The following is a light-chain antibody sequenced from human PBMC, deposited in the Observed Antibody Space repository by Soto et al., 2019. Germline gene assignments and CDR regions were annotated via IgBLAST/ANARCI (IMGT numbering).Light chain of an antibody. J-gene: IGKJ1*01. CDR1: QSVSSN. Sequence: IVMTQSPATRSVSPGERATLSCMASQSVSSNLAWYQQKPGQAPRLLIYGASTRATGIPARFSGSGSGTESTLTISSLQSEDFAVYYCQQYNNWPPWTFGQGTKVDIK. CDR3: QQYNNWPPWT. CDR2: GAS. V-gene: IGKV3-15*01.